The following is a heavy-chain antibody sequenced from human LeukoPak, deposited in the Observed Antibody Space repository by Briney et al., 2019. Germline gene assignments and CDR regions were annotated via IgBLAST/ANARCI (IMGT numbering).Heavy chain of an antibody. V-gene: IGHV3-73*01. CDR3: TRGYSYGPDY. J-gene: IGHJ4*02. Sequence: PGGSLRLSCAASGFTFSGSAMHWVRQASGKGLERVGRIRSKANSYATAYAASVKGRFTISRDDSKNTAYLQMNSLKTEDTAVYYCTRGYSYGPDYWGQGTLVTVSS. D-gene: IGHD5-18*01. CDR2: IRSKANSYAT. CDR1: GFTFSGSA.